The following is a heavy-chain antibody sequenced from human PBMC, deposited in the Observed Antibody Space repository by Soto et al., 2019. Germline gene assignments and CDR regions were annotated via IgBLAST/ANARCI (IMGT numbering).Heavy chain of an antibody. CDR1: GGSISSGDYS. CDR3: ACNYYHASRGPFHY. Sequence: PSETLSLTCTVSGGSISSGDYSWSWIRQHPGKGLEWVGDIYYSGSTYYAPSLKSRVAMSVDTSKSQFSLRLSSVTAADTAVYYSACNYYHASRGPFHYWRQGPLLTV. CDR2: IYYSGST. D-gene: IGHD3-22*01. V-gene: IGHV4-30-4*01. J-gene: IGHJ4*02.